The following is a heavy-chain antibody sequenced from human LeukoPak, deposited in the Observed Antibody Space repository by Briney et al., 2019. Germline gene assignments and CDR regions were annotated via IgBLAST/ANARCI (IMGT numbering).Heavy chain of an antibody. CDR2: ITWEGGST. V-gene: IGHV3-43D*03. CDR1: GFTFDDYA. D-gene: IGHD1-26*01. Sequence: GGSLRLSCAASGFTFDDYAMHWVRQAPGKGLEWVSLITWEGGSTSYADSVKGRFTVSRDNSKNSLYLQMNSLRAEDTALYYCAKDAIVGATRPYYFDYWGQGTLVTVSS. CDR3: AKDAIVGATRPYYFDY. J-gene: IGHJ4*02.